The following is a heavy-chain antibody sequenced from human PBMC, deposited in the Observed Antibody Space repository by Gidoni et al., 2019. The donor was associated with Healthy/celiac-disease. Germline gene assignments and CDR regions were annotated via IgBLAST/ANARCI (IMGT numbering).Heavy chain of an antibody. CDR2: LNPNSGGT. V-gene: IGHV1-2*07. CDR3: ARARAYCSSTSCYTSGGRRNYYYGMDV. Sequence: QVQLVQSGAEVKKPGASVKVSCKASGSTFTVYYMHWLRQAPGQGLEWMGWLNPNSGGTNYAHKFQGRVTMTRDTSISTAYMELSRLRSDDTAVYYCARARAYCSSTSCYTSGGRRNYYYGMDVWGQGTTVTVSS. CDR1: GSTFTVYY. D-gene: IGHD2-2*02. J-gene: IGHJ6*02.